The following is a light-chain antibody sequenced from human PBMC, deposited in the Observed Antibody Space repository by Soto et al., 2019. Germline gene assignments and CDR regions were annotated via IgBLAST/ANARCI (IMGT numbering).Light chain of an antibody. CDR1: QDISTW. J-gene: IGKJ1*01. CDR3: QQTKSPGP. V-gene: IGKV1-12*01. CDR2: AAS. Sequence: DIQMTQSPSSLSASVGDRVTIICRASQDISTWLAWYQHKPGKAPRLLIYAASNLQRGVPSRFSGSGSGTDFTLTINNLQPEDFTTYYCQQTKSPGPFGQGTRVEIK.